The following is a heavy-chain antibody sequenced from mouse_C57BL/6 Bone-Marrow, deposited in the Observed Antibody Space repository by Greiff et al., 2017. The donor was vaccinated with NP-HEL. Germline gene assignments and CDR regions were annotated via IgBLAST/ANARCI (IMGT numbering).Heavy chain of an antibody. CDR3: TRGGYSAWFAY. CDR1: GFTFSSYA. Sequence: EVHLVESGEGLVKPGGSLKLSCAASGFTFSSYAMSWVRQTPEKRLEWVAYISSGGDYIYYADTVKGRFTISRDTARNTLYLQISSLKSEDTAMYYCTRGGYSAWFAYWGQVTLVTVSA. CDR2: ISSGGDYI. J-gene: IGHJ3*01. V-gene: IGHV5-9-1*02. D-gene: IGHD2-14*01.